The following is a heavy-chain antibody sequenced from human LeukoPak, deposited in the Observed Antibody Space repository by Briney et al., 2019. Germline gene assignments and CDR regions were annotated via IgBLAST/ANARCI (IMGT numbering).Heavy chain of an antibody. CDR2: IDPSDSYT. J-gene: IGHJ5*02. V-gene: IGHV5-10-1*01. CDR3: ARYAYYYDSSGYYLDWFDP. Sequence: GESLKISCKGSGYSFTSYWNSWVRQMPGKGLEWMGRIDPSDSYTNYSPSFQGHVTISADKSISTAYLQWSSLKASDTAMYYCARYAYYYDSSGYYLDWFDPWGQGTLVTVSS. CDR1: GYSFTSYW. D-gene: IGHD3-22*01.